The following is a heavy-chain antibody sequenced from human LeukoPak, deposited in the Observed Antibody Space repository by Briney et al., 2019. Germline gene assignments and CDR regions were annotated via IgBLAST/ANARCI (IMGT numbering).Heavy chain of an antibody. CDR2: ISGNAGII. CDR1: GFTFSSYT. Sequence: GGSLRLSCAASGFTFSSYTMSWVRQAAGKGLEWVSAISGNAGIIYNADSVKGRFTISRDNSKNTLYLQMNSLRAEDTAVYYCAKDYYVPNYWGQGTLVTVSS. J-gene: IGHJ4*02. CDR3: AKDYYVPNY. D-gene: IGHD3-22*01. V-gene: IGHV3-23*01.